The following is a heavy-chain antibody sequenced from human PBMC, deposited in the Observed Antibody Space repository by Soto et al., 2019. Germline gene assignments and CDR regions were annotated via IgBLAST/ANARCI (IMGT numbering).Heavy chain of an antibody. J-gene: IGHJ6*02. V-gene: IGHV3-33*01. CDR3: ARDGYAPYYDILTDRTPDYGMDV. Sequence: TGGSLRLSCAASGFTFSSYGMHWVRQAPGKGLEWVAVIWYDGSNKYYADSVKGRFTISRDNSKNTLYLQMNSLRAEDTAVYYCARDGYAPYYDILTDRTPDYGMDVWGQGTTVTVSS. CDR1: GFTFSSYG. CDR2: IWYDGSNK. D-gene: IGHD3-9*01.